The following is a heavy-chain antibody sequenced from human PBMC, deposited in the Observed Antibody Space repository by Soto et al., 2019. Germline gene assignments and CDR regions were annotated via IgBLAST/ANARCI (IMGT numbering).Heavy chain of an antibody. Sequence: GGSLRLPWAAFGFIFGSYWMHWVRQAQGKGLVWVSRINSDGSSTNYADAVKGRFTIARDNAKNTLYLQMNSLRAEDTSVYYCARVRDSSSWDPYYFDYWGQGTLVTVSS. D-gene: IGHD6-13*01. CDR3: ARVRDSSSWDPYYFDY. J-gene: IGHJ4*02. CDR2: INSDGSST. V-gene: IGHV3-74*01. CDR1: GFIFGSYW.